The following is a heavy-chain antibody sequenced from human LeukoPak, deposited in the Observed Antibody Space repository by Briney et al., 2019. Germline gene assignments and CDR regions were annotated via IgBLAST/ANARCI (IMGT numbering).Heavy chain of an antibody. V-gene: IGHV3-30*02. Sequence: PGGPLRLSCAASGFTFSSYGMHWVRQAPGKGLDWVAFIRYDGSNKYYADSVKGRFTISRDNSKNTLYLQMNSLRAEDTAVYYCASSVVVPAAIDYWGQGTLVTVSS. CDR3: ASSVVVPAAIDY. D-gene: IGHD2-2*01. J-gene: IGHJ4*02. CDR2: IRYDGSNK. CDR1: GFTFSSYG.